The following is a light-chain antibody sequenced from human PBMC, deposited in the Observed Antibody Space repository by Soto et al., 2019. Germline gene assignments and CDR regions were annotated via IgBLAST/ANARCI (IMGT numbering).Light chain of an antibody. CDR2: DVS. J-gene: IGLJ1*01. V-gene: IGLV2-18*02. Sequence: QSALTQPPSVSGSPGQSVAISCSGTSSDVGSYNRVSWYQQPPGTAPKLMIYDVSNRPSGVPDRFSGSKSGNTASLTISGLQAEDEADYYCNSFTTSSTYVFGTGTKVTVL. CDR1: SSDVGSYNR. CDR3: NSFTTSSTYV.